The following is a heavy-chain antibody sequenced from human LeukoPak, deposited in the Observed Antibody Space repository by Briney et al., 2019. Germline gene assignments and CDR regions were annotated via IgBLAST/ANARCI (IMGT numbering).Heavy chain of an antibody. CDR2: SSYTGST. J-gene: IGHJ4*02. D-gene: IGHD5-18*01. CDR3: TRGGYNYFDN. V-gene: IGHV4-59*01. Sequence: PSETLSLTCTVSGGSISGYHWSWIRQPPGKGLEWIGYSSYTGSTDYNPSLKSRVTMSVDTSKNQFSLKLSSVTAADTAVYYCTRGGYNYFDNWGQGTLVTVSS. CDR1: GGSISGYH.